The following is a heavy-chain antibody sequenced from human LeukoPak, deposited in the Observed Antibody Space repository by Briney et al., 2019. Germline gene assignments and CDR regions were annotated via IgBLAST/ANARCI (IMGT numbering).Heavy chain of an antibody. Sequence: SETPSLTCTVSGDSISNYYWNWIRQPPGGGLEWIGFIYDRGGTSYTPSLEGRVSMLVGMSKNQFSLKLTSVTAADTAVYYCARLARPSSGWSIFDYWGQGPLVTVSS. J-gene: IGHJ4*02. V-gene: IGHV4-59*08. CDR1: GDSISNYY. CDR3: ARLARPSSGWSIFDY. CDR2: IYDRGGT. D-gene: IGHD6-19*01.